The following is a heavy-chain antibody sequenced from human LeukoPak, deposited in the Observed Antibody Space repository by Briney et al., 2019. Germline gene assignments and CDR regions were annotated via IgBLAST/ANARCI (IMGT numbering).Heavy chain of an antibody. CDR1: GFTFSGSG. CDR2: IRYHGSDK. D-gene: IGHD2-21*01. J-gene: IGHJ4*02. CDR3: AKAPVTTCSGAYCYPFDY. Sequence: GSLRLSCAASGFTFSGSGMHWVRQAPGKGLEWVAFIRYHGSDKFYADSVKGRFAISRDSSKNTLYLQMNRLRAEDAAVYYCAKAPVTTCSGAYCYPFDYWGQGTLVTVSS. V-gene: IGHV3-30*02.